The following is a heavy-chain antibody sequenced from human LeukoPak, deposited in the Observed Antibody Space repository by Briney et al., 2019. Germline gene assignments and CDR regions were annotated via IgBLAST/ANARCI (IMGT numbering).Heavy chain of an antibody. CDR1: GCTFTSYG. CDR2: ISAYNGNT. D-gene: IGHD3-22*01. J-gene: IGHJ4*02. Sequence: ASVTVSCKASGCTFTSYGICWVRQAPGQGLEWMGWISAYNGNTNYAQKLQRRVTMTTDTSTSTAYMELRSLRSDDTAVYYCASQHYYYDSSGYQYYFDYWGQGTLVTVSS. V-gene: IGHV1-18*01. CDR3: ASQHYYYDSSGYQYYFDY.